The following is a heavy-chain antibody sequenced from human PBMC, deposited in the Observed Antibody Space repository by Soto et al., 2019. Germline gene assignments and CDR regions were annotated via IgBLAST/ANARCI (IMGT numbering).Heavy chain of an antibody. Sequence: LRLSCAASEFSFSSYALNWVRQAPGKGLEWVSAISATGTTTYYADSVKGRFTISRDNSKRTLFLQMDSLSPEDTAVYYCATYSSPFDYWGQGTLVTVSS. CDR3: ATYSSPFDY. CDR1: EFSFSSYA. J-gene: IGHJ4*02. CDR2: ISATGTTT. V-gene: IGHV3-23*01. D-gene: IGHD6-13*01.